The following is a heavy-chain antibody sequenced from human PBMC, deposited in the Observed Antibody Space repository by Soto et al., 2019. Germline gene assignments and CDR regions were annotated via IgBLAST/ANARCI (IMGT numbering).Heavy chain of an antibody. D-gene: IGHD3-9*01. CDR3: ARAFDILTRYYFDY. CDR2: IYHSGTT. CDR1: GGSISSSSHH. J-gene: IGHJ4*02. V-gene: IGHV4-39*01. Sequence: SETLSLTCTVSGGSISSSSHHWGWIRQPPGKGLEWIGSIYHSGTTYYNPPLKSRVTISVDTSKNQFSLRLSSVTAADTAVYYCARAFDILTRYYFDYWGQGTLVTVSS.